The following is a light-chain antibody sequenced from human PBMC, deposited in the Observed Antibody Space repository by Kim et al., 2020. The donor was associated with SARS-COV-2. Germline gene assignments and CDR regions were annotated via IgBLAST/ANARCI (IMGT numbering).Light chain of an antibody. CDR2: LGS. CDR3: MQALQTPPT. J-gene: IGKJ2*01. V-gene: IGKV2-28*01. CDR1: QRLLHSNGYNY. Sequence: PASTSCRSSQRLLHSNGYNYLDWYLQKPGQSPQLLIYLGSNRASGVPDRFSGSGSGTDFTLKISRVEAEDVGVYYCMQALQTPPTFGQGTKLEI.